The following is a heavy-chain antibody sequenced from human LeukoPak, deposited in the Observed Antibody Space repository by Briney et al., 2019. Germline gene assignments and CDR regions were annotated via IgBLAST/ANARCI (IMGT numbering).Heavy chain of an antibody. CDR2: IIPIFGTS. Sequence: ASVKVSYQASGGTFNSYAIIWVRQAPGQGLEWMGGIIPIFGTSNYAQNFEGRVTITADESTSTAYMELSSLRSEDTAVYYCAVRDTAMDNDGWGQGTLVTVS. V-gene: IGHV1-69*13. J-gene: IGHJ4*02. CDR3: AVRDTAMDNDG. CDR1: GGTFNSYA. D-gene: IGHD5-18*01.